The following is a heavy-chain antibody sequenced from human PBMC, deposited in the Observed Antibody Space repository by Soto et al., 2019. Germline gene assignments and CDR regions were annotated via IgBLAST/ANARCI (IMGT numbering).Heavy chain of an antibody. CDR2: INQDGNEK. CDR1: GFTFSTYW. V-gene: IGHV3-7*01. J-gene: IGHJ6*02. Sequence: GGSLRLSCAASGFTFSTYWMTWVRQAPGKGLEWVANINQDGNEKYYVDSVKGRFTISRDNAKNSLNLHMNSLRAEDTAVYYCARGNAMDAWAQGTTVTVSS. CDR3: ARGNAMDA.